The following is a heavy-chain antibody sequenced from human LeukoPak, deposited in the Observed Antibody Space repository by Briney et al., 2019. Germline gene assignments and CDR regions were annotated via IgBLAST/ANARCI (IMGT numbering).Heavy chain of an antibody. CDR1: GYTFSGYS. D-gene: IGHD3-10*01. V-gene: IGHV1-46*01. Sequence: ASVKVSCKASGYTFSGYSMHWVRQAPGQGPEWMGMINPTSGSATYAQKFQGSVTMTRDTSTSTLYMELGSLRSDDTAVYYCARDWAHGSFDYWGQGTPVIVSS. J-gene: IGHJ4*02. CDR3: ARDWAHGSFDY. CDR2: INPTSGSA.